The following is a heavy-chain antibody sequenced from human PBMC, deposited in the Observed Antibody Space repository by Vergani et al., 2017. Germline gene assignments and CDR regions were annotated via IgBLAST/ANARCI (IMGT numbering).Heavy chain of an antibody. CDR3: ARETPSSGQTDY. D-gene: IGHD3-22*01. CDR1: GYTFTSYY. J-gene: IGHJ4*02. CDR2: INPSGGST. Sequence: QVQLVQSGAEVKKPGASVKVSCKASGYTFTSYYMHWVRPAPGQGLGWMGIINPSGGSTSYAQKFQGRVTMTRDTSTSTVYMELSSLRSEDPAVYYCARETPSSGQTDYGGEGTLVTVSS. V-gene: IGHV1-46*01.